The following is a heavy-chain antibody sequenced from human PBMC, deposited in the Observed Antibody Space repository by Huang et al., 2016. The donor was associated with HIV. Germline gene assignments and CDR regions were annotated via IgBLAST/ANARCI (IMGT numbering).Heavy chain of an antibody. CDR3: ARGTGSGSFDY. V-gene: IGHV4-61*01. CDR1: GGSVSSGSYY. D-gene: IGHD3-10*01. J-gene: IGHJ4*02. CDR2: IYFSGRT. Sequence: QVQLQESGPGLVKPSETLSLTCTVSGGSVSSGSYYWSWIRQPPGKGLEWIGYIYFSGRTNYHPSLKSRVTISVDTSKNQFSLKLSSVTAADTAVYYCARGTGSGSFDYWGQGTLVTVSS.